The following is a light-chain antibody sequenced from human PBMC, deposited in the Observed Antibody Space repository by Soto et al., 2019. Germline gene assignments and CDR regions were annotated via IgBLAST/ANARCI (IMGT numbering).Light chain of an antibody. V-gene: IGLV2-14*01. Sequence: QSALTQPASVSGSPGQSITISCTGTSSDVGGYNYVSWYQQHPGKAPKLMIYDVINRPSGVSNRFSGSKSGNTASLTISGLQAEDEADYYCSSYTSSSIRVFGGGTKLTVL. CDR2: DVI. J-gene: IGLJ2*01. CDR1: SSDVGGYNY. CDR3: SSYTSSSIRV.